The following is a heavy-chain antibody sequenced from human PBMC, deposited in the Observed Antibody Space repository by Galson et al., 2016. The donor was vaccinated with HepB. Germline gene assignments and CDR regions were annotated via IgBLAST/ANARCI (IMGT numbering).Heavy chain of an antibody. D-gene: IGHD2-8*01. Sequence: SVKVSCKASGGTFSRGSANWVRQAPGQGLEWMGRIIPIVGVANLAEKFQGRLTITADKSTNTVYMELSSLTSEDTAVYYCARDPVGVGVPAVRPPPQYFYYWGQGTLVTVSS. CDR2: IIPIVGVA. V-gene: IGHV1-69*04. CDR3: ARDPVGVGVPAVRPPPQYFYY. J-gene: IGHJ4*02. CDR1: GGTFSRGS.